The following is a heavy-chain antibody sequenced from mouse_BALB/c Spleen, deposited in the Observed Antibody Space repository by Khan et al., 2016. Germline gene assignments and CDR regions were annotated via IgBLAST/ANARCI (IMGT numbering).Heavy chain of an antibody. D-gene: IGHD1-2*01. V-gene: IGHV4-1*02. Sequence: EVKLLESGGGLVQPGGSLKLSCAASGFDFSRYWMSWVRQAPGKGLEWIGEINPASSTINYTPSLKDKFIISRDNAKNTLYLTMSQVRSEDTALYYCARLHYYGYMNYWGQGTTLTVSS. J-gene: IGHJ2*01. CDR3: ARLHYYGYMNY. CDR2: INPASSTI. CDR1: GFDFSRYW.